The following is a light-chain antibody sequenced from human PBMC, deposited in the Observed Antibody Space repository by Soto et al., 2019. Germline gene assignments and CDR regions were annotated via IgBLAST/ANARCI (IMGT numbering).Light chain of an antibody. Sequence: DIQMTQSPSTLSASVGDRVTITCRASQSISSWLAWYQQKPGKAPKLLIYDASSLESGVPSGFSGSGSGTEFTLTIISLQPDDFATYYCQQDNSFPWTFGQGTKVEIK. CDR3: QQDNSFPWT. V-gene: IGKV1-5*01. CDR1: QSISSW. J-gene: IGKJ1*01. CDR2: DAS.